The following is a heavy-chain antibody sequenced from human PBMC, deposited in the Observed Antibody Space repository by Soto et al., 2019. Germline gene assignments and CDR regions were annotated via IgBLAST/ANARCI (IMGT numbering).Heavy chain of an antibody. CDR1: GFTFSSYW. V-gene: IGHV3-7*01. J-gene: IGHJ3*02. D-gene: IGHD2-15*01. CDR2: IEQDGSEK. CDR3: ARGYCSGGSCYGGNAFDI. Sequence: GALRLSCAASGFTFSSYWMSWVRQAPGKGLEWVANIEQDGSEKYYVDSVKGRFTISRDNAKNSLYLQMNSLRAEDTAVYYCARGYCSGGSCYGGNAFDIWGQGTMVTVSS.